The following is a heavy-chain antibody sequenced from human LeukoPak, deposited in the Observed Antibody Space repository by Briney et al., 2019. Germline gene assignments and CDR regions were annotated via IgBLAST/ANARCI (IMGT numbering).Heavy chain of an antibody. Sequence: GGSLRLSCTVSGFTVSSNSMSWVRQAPGKGLEWVSAISGSGGSTYYADSVKGRFTISRDNSKNTLYLQMNSLRAEDTAVYYCAKDMGVSYYDFWSGYGDYWGQGTLVTVSS. D-gene: IGHD3-3*01. CDR3: AKDMGVSYYDFWSGYGDY. V-gene: IGHV3-23*01. CDR2: ISGSGGST. J-gene: IGHJ4*02. CDR1: GFTVSSNS.